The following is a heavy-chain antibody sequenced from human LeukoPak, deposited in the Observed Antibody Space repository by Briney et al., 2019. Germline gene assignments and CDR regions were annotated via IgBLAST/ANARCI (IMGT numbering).Heavy chain of an antibody. Sequence: GSLRLSCAASGFTFSSYVMSWVRQAPGKGLEWIGSIYYSGSTYYNPSLKSRVTISVDTSKNQFSLKLSSVTAADTAVYYCASRLRWPSYFDYWGQGTLVTVSS. J-gene: IGHJ4*02. D-gene: IGHD4-23*01. CDR3: ASRLRWPSYFDY. CDR2: IYYSGST. CDR1: GFTFSSYV. V-gene: IGHV4-39*01.